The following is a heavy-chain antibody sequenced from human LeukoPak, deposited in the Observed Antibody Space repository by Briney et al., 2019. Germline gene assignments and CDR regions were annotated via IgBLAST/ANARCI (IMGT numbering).Heavy chain of an antibody. D-gene: IGHD2-15*01. J-gene: IGHJ5*02. V-gene: IGHV4-4*07. CDR3: ARVGCSGGSCYLPNWFDP. CDR2: IYTSGST. CDR1: GGSISSYY. Sequence: SETLSLTCTVSGGSISSYYWSWIRQPAGKGLEWIGRIYTSGSTTYNPSLKSRVTMSVDTSKNQFSLKLSSVTAADTAVYYCARVGCSGGSCYLPNWFDPWGQGTLVTVSS.